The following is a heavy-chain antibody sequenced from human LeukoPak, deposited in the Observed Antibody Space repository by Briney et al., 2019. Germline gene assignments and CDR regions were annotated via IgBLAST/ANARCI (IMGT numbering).Heavy chain of an antibody. CDR1: GFTFSSYG. Sequence: GRSLRLSCAASGFTFSSYGMHWVRQAPGKRLEWVAVILNDGSQEKYADSVKGRFTISRDNSKNTLFLQMNSLRAEDTAVYYCARDDALGDNALDIWGQGTMVTVSS. D-gene: IGHD3-16*01. V-gene: IGHV3-33*01. J-gene: IGHJ3*02. CDR3: ARDDALGDNALDI. CDR2: ILNDGSQE.